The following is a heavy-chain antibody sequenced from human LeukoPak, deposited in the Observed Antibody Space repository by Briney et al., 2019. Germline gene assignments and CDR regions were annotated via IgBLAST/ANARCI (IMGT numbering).Heavy chain of an antibody. J-gene: IGHJ5*02. D-gene: IGHD3-22*01. CDR2: INHGGST. Sequence: SETLSLTCAVYGGSFSGYYWSWIRQPPGKGLEWIGEINHGGSTNYNPSLKSRVTISVDTSKNQFSLKLSSVTAADTAVYYCARELFYDSRGFDPWGQGTLVTVSS. CDR3: ARELFYDSRGFDP. V-gene: IGHV4-34*01. CDR1: GGSFSGYY.